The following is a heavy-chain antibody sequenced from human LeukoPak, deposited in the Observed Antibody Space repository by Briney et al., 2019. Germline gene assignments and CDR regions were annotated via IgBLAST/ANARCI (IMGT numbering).Heavy chain of an antibody. CDR1: GGSFSGYY. J-gene: IGHJ4*02. Sequence: SETLSLTCVVYGGSFSGYYWSWIRQSPGKGLEWIGEINHRGSTNYNPSLKRRVTISLDTSKNQFSLKLSSVTAADTAVYYCARLSGYDWESFYDYWGQGTLVTVSS. CDR3: ARLSGYDWESFYDY. D-gene: IGHD5-12*01. CDR2: INHRGST. V-gene: IGHV4-34*01.